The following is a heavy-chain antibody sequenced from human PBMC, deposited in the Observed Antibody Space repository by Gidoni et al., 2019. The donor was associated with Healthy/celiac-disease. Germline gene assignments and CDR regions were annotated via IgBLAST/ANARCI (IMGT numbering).Heavy chain of an antibody. CDR2: IIPICGTA. CDR1: GGTFSSYA. Sequence: QVQLVQSGAAVKKPGSSVTVYCKASGGTFSSYALSWVRQAPGQALEWMGGIIPICGTANYAQKVQGRVTITADKSTSTAYMELSSLRSEDTTVYYCARQRLDYDFWSGYSTPYYYYMDVWGKGTTVTVSS. J-gene: IGHJ6*03. CDR3: ARQRLDYDFWSGYSTPYYYYMDV. D-gene: IGHD3-3*01. V-gene: IGHV1-69*06.